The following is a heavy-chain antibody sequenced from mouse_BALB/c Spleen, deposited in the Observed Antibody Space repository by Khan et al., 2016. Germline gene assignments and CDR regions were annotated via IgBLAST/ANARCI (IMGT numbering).Heavy chain of an antibody. J-gene: IGHJ3*01. V-gene: IGHV1-4*01. CDR2: INPSRGYT. CDR3: ERRGLAWFAD. Sequence: QVQLQQSGAELARPGASVKMSCTASGYTFTSYTMHWVKQRPGQGLEWIGYINPSRGYTNYNQKFKDKATLTADKSSSTAYMQLSSLTSEDSAVSYWERRGLAWFADWGQGTRVTVAA. D-gene: IGHD3-3*01. CDR1: GYTFTSYT.